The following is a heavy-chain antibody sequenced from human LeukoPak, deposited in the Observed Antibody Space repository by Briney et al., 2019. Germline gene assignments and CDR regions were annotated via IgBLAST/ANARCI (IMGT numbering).Heavy chain of an antibody. CDR3: TTGATKSSIDY. CDR1: GFTFSDYY. D-gene: IGHD1-26*01. V-gene: IGHV3-15*01. CDR2: IKSKTDGGTT. Sequence: PGGSLRLSCAASGFTFSDYYMSWIRQAPGKGLEWVGRIKSKTDGGTTDYAAPVKGRFTISRDDPKNTLYLQMNSLKTEDTAVYYCTTGATKSSIDYWGQGTLVTVSS. J-gene: IGHJ4*02.